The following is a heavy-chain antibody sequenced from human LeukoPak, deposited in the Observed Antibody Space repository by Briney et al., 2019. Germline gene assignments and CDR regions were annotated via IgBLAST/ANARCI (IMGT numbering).Heavy chain of an antibody. V-gene: IGHV4-34*01. CDR3: AIYDYVWGSYRYDY. Sequence: LETLSLTCAVYGGSFSGYCWSWIRQPPGKGLEWIGEINHSGSTNYNPSLKSRVTISVDTSKNQFSLKLSSVTAADTAVYYCAIYDYVWGSYRYDYWGQGTLVTVSS. D-gene: IGHD3-16*02. CDR1: GGSFSGYC. J-gene: IGHJ4*02. CDR2: INHSGST.